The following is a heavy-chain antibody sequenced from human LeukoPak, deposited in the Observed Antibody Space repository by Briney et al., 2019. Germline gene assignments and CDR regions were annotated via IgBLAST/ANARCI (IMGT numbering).Heavy chain of an antibody. V-gene: IGHV1-2*02. J-gene: IGHJ4*02. CDR3: AREGYCRGGSCLDY. CDR1: GYTFTGYY. CDR2: INPNSGGT. Sequence: AASVKVSCKASGYTFTGYYMHWVRQAPGQGLEWMGWINPNSGGTNYAQQFQGRVAMTRDTSISTYYMELSRLISGDTAVYYCAREGYCRGGSCLDYWGQGALVTVSS. D-gene: IGHD2-15*01.